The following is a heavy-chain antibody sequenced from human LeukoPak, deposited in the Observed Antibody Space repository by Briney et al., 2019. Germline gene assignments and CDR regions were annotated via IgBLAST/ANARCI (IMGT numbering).Heavy chain of an antibody. J-gene: IGHJ2*01. CDR1: GFTFSSYS. CDR3: ARENVQWLVQGGYFDL. CDR2: ISSSSSYI. D-gene: IGHD6-19*01. V-gene: IGHV3-21*01. Sequence: PGGSLRLSCAASGFTFSSYSMNWVRQAPGKGLEWVSSISSSSSYIYYADSVKGRFTISRDNAKNSLYLQMNSLRAEDTAVYYCARENVQWLVQGGYFDLWGRGTLVTVSS.